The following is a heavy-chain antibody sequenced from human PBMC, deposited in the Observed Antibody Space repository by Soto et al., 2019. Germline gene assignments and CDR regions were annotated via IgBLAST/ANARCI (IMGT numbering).Heavy chain of an antibody. D-gene: IGHD3-3*01. CDR3: AREGLRSIPILGRGISETYYYYDLHG. J-gene: IGHJ6*02. Sequence: ASVNLSCKTSGYTFTSYDINWVRQATGQGLEWMGWMNPNSGNTGYAQKFQGRVTMTRNTSISTAYMELSSLRSEDTAVHYCAREGLRSIPILGRGISETYYYYDLHGSGQETKLTVAS. CDR2: MNPNSGNT. CDR1: GYTFTSYD. V-gene: IGHV1-8*01.